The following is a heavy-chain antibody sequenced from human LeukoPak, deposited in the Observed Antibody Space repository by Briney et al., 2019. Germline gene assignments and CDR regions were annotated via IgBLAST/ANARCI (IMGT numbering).Heavy chain of an antibody. CDR1: GYTFTGYY. J-gene: IGHJ6*02. D-gene: IGHD2-15*01. CDR2: INPNSGGT. V-gene: IGHV1-2*02. Sequence: ASVKVSCKASGYTFTGYYMHWVRQAPGQGLEWMGWINPNSGGTNYAQKFQGRVTMTRDTSISTAYMELSRLRSDDTAVYYCARGGSGLRYYYYGMDVWGQGTTVTVSS. CDR3: ARGGSGLRYYYYGMDV.